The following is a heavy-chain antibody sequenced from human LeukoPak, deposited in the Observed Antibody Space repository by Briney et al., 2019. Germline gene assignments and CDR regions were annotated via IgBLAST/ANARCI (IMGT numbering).Heavy chain of an antibody. J-gene: IGHJ4*02. CDR3: ARAYGGKGNYFDY. V-gene: IGHV4-31*03. CDR1: GGSISSGGYY. D-gene: IGHD4-23*01. CDR2: IYYSGST. Sequence: SETLSLTCTVSGGSISSGGYYWSWLRQHPGKGLEWIGYIYYSGSTYYNPSLKSRVTISVDTSKNQFSLKLSSVTAADTAVYYCARAYGGKGNYFDYWGQGTLVTVSS.